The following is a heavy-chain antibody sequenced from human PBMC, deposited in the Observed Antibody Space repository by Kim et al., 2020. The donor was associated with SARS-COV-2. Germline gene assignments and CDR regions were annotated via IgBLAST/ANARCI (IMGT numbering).Heavy chain of an antibody. Sequence: ASVKVSCKASGYTFTNYGISWVRQAPGQGLEWMGWIRAYSGNTNYAQKLQGRVTMTTDTSTSTAYMELRSLRSDDTAVYYCAREDALGQLLWVGDGAYYFDYWGQGTLVTVSS. CDR2: IRAYSGNT. J-gene: IGHJ4*02. CDR3: AREDALGQLLWVGDGAYYFDY. CDR1: GYTFTNYG. D-gene: IGHD3-10*01. V-gene: IGHV1-18*04.